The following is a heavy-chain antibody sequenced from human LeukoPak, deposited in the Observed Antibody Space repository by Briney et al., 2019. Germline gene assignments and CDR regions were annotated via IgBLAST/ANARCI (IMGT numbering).Heavy chain of an antibody. V-gene: IGHV3-7*05. D-gene: IGHD1/OR15-1a*01. Sequence: GGSLRLSCAASGFTFSDSWMTWVHQAPGKGLEWVAHIKEDGTDQYYVDSVKGRFTISRDNATNSLSLQMNSLRGEDTAVYYCARWNNDWEFDFWGQGTRVSVSS. J-gene: IGHJ4*02. CDR1: GFTFSDSW. CDR2: IKEDGTDQ. CDR3: ARWNNDWEFDF.